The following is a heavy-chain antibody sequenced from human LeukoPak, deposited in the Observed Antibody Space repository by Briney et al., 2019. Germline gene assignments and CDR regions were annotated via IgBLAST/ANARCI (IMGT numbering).Heavy chain of an antibody. CDR3: ARVGRDDYGDYAAAFDI. CDR1: GYTFTGYY. CDR2: INPNSGDT. D-gene: IGHD4-17*01. V-gene: IGHV1-2*02. Sequence: GASVKVSCKASGYTFTGYYMHWVRQAPGQGLEWMGWINPNSGDTNYAQKFQGRVTMTRDTSISTAYMELSRLRSDDTAVYYCARVGRDDYGDYAAAFDIWGQGTMVTVSS. J-gene: IGHJ3*02.